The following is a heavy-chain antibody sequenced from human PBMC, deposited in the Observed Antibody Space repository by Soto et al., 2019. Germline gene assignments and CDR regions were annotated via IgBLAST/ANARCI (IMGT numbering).Heavy chain of an antibody. J-gene: IGHJ6*02. V-gene: IGHV2-5*02. D-gene: IGHD3-10*01. CDR2: IYWDDDK. CDR1: GFPLRTSEVG. Sequence: QITLKESGPTLVKPTQTLTLTCTFSGFPLRTSEVGVGWIRQSPGKALEWLALIYWDDDKRYRPSLKNRLTIVKDTSNNLLVLIMANMDPVDTGTYYCTHISYYGSGRGGLDVWGQGTTVTVSS. CDR3: THISYYGSGRGGLDV.